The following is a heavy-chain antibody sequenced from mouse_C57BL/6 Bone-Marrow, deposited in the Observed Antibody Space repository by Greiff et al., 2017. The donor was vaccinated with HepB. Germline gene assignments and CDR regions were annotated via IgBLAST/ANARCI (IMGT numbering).Heavy chain of an antibody. CDR1: GFTFSDFY. J-gene: IGHJ3*01. CDR3: ARDEVGRRFAY. Sequence: EVKVVDSGGGLVQSGRSLRLSCATSGFTFSDFYMEWVRQAPGKGLEWIAASRNKANDYTTEYSASVKGRFIVSRDTSQSILYLQMNALRAEDTAIYYCARDEVGRRFAYWGQGTLVTVSA. CDR2: SRNKANDYTT. D-gene: IGHD1-3*01. V-gene: IGHV7-1*01.